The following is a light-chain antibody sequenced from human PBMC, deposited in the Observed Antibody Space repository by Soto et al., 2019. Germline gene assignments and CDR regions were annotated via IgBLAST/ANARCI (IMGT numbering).Light chain of an antibody. V-gene: IGKV1-5*01. CDR2: DAS. CDR1: QSISSW. CDR3: QQYESSSGYT. Sequence: DIQMAQSPSTGSASVGDRVTITCRASQSISSWLAWYQQKPCKAPNLLIYDASSLESGVPSRFSGSVSGTEFTLTISGLLPDDFATYYGQQYESSSGYTFGPGTQVDIK. J-gene: IGKJ3*01.